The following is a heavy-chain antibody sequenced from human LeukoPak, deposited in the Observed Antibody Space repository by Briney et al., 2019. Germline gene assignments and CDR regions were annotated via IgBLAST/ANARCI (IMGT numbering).Heavy chain of an antibody. J-gene: IGHJ3*02. CDR3: GRGGNGIDI. V-gene: IGHV3-74*01. D-gene: IGHD2-8*01. CDR2: INSDESNT. CDR1: GFTFSHYL. Sequence: PGGSLRLSCAASGFTFSHYLMHWVRQAPGKGLVWVSRINSDESNTNSYADSVKGRFIISRDNAKNTLYLQMNSLRAEDTAVNFCGRGGNGIDIWGQGTTVIVSS.